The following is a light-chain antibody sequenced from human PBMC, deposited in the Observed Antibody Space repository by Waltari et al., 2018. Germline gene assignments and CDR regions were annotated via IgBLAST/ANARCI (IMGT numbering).Light chain of an antibody. V-gene: IGKV4-1*01. CDR2: WAS. CDR3: QQYYSDPNN. CDR1: QSVLYSSDNKNY. J-gene: IGKJ2*01. Sequence: DIVMTQSPDSLAASLGERATINCKSSQSVLYSSDNKNYLGWYQQKPGHPPKLLISWASTRESGVPDRFSGSGSGTDFTLTISSLQAEDVAVYYCQQYYSDPNNFGQGTKLEIE.